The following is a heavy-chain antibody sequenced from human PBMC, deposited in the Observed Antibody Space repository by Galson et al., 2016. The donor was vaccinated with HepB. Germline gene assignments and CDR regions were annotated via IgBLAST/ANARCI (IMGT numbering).Heavy chain of an antibody. CDR1: GSIFSDYD. CDR2: IDSAGDT. J-gene: IGHJ4*02. CDR3: ARALLGGGAGGSDTVAVPSAMDH. V-gene: IGHV3-13*01. Sequence: SLRLSCAASGSIFSDYDVHWVRQVTGKSLEWVSAIDSAGDTFYPGSVKGRFTISRENAKNSLYLQMNGLRAGDTAVYYCARALLGGGAGGSDTVAVPSAMDHWGQGTLVTVSS. D-gene: IGHD2-2*01.